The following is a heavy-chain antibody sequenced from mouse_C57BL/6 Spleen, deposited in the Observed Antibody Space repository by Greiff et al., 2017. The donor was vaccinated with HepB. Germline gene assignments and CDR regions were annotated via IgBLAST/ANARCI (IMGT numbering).Heavy chain of an antibody. Sequence: EVQVVESGPELVKPGASVKIPCKASGYTFTDYNMDWVKQSHGKSLEWIGDINPNNGGTIYNQKFKGKSTLTVDKSSSTAYMQLSSLTSEDYAVYYCARLAFHYYGRSYGGGYFDVWGTGTTVTVSS. D-gene: IGHD1-1*01. CDR2: INPNNGGT. CDR3: ARLAFHYYGRSYGGGYFDV. J-gene: IGHJ1*03. V-gene: IGHV1-18*01. CDR1: GYTFTDYN.